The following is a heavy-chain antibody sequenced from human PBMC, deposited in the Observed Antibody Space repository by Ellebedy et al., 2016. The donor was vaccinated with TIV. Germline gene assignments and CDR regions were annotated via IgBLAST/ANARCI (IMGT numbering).Heavy chain of an antibody. J-gene: IGHJ6*02. CDR2: IIPILGIA. Sequence: AASVKVSCKASGGTFSSYAISWVRQAPGQGLEWMGRIIPILGIANYAQKLQGRVTMTRDTSTSTVYMELSSLRSEDTAVYYCARVMEMATTTYGMDVWGQGTTVTVSS. V-gene: IGHV1-69*04. CDR3: ARVMEMATTTYGMDV. D-gene: IGHD5-24*01. CDR1: GGTFSSYA.